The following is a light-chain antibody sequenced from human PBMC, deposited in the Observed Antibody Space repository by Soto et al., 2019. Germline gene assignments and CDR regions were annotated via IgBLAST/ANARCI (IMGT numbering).Light chain of an antibody. V-gene: IGKV1-12*01. J-gene: IGKJ4*01. CDR1: QGISGR. CDR2: ETS. Sequence: DIQMTQSPSSVSASVGDRVTITCRASQGISGRLAWYQQTPGKAPRLLIYETSTLQTGVPSRFSGSGSGTDFTLTIRSLQPEDFAIYYCQQGHSFPLTVGGGTKVEI. CDR3: QQGHSFPLT.